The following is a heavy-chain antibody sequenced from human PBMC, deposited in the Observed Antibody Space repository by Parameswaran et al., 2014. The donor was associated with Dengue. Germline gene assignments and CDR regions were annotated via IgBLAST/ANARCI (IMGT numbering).Heavy chain of an antibody. D-gene: IGHD6-13*01. V-gene: IGHV3-33*01. CDR3: ARDLTIAAGAAGPFDH. J-gene: IGHJ4*02. Sequence: QAGGSLRLSCAASEFIFSYYGFHWVRQAPGKGLEWVALIWYDGSNEFYADSVKGRFTISRDNFKNTLYLQMNSLRAEDTAVYYCARDLTIAAGAAGPFDHWGQGTLVTVSS. CDR1: EFIFSYYG. CDR2: IWYDGSNE.